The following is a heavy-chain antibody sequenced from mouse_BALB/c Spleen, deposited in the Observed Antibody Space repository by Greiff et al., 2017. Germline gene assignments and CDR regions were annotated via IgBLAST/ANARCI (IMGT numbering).Heavy chain of an antibody. V-gene: IGHV1-77*01. D-gene: IGHD2-2*01. J-gene: IGHJ4*01. CDR3: TRSRGYDAEDAMDY. CDR2: IYPGSGNT. Sequence: QVQLQQSGAELARPGASVKLSCKASGYTFTDYYINWVKQRTGQGLEWIGEIYPGSGNTYYNEKFKGKATLTADKSSSTAYMQLSSLTSEDSAVYYCTRSRGYDAEDAMDYWGQGTSVTVSS. CDR1: GYTFTDYY.